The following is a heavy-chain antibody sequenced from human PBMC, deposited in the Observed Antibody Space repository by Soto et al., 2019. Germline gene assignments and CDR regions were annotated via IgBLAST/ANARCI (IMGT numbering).Heavy chain of an antibody. V-gene: IGHV3-30*18. D-gene: IGHD6-19*01. J-gene: IGHJ4*02. CDR3: AKSPPAVAGYFDY. CDR2: TSYDGSSG. CDR1: GFTFSSSG. Sequence: GGARRLSCAASGFTFSSSGMHWVRQAPGKGLEWVAVTSYDGSSGYYADSVRGRFTISRDNSKDTLYLQMNSLRAEDTAVYYCAKSPPAVAGYFDYWGQGTLVTVSS.